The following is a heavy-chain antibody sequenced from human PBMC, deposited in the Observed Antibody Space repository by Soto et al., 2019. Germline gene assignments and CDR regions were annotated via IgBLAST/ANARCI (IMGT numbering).Heavy chain of an antibody. CDR3: AKEYSSGWYYFDY. V-gene: IGHV3-23*01. Sequence: GGSLRLSCAASGFTFSSYAMSWVRQAPGKGLEWVSTISGSDGSTYYADSVKGRFTISRDNSKNALYLQMNSLRAEDTAVYCCAKEYSSGWYYFDYWGQGTLVTVSS. J-gene: IGHJ4*02. CDR2: ISGSDGST. D-gene: IGHD6-19*01. CDR1: GFTFSSYA.